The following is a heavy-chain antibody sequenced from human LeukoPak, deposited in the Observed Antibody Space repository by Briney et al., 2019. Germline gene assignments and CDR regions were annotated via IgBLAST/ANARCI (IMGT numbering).Heavy chain of an antibody. D-gene: IGHD3-22*01. Sequence: GGSLRLSCAASGFTFDDYAMHRVRHAPGKGLEWVSGISWNSGSIGYADSVKGRFTISRDNAKNSLYLQMNSLRAEDMALYYCAKDNRYDSSGYYYWYFDLWGRGTLVTVSS. CDR3: AKDNRYDSSGYYYWYFDL. CDR1: GFTFDDYA. V-gene: IGHV3-9*03. CDR2: ISWNSGSI. J-gene: IGHJ2*01.